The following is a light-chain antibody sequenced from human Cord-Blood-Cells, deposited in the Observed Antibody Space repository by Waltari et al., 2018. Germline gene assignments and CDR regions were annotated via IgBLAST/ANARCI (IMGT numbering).Light chain of an antibody. CDR2: GAS. Sequence: EIVLTQSPGTLSLSPGERATLPRRASQSVSSSYLAWYQQKPGQAPRLLIYGASSRATGIPDRFSGSGSGTDFTLTISRLEPEDFAVYYCQQYGSSPRYSFGQGTKLEIK. CDR3: QQYGSSPRYS. CDR1: QSVSSSY. V-gene: IGKV3-20*01. J-gene: IGKJ2*03.